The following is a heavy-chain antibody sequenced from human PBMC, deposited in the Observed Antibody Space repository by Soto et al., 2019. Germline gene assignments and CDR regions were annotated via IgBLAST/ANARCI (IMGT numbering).Heavy chain of an antibody. Sequence: QVQLQESGPGLVKPSQTLSLTCTVSGGSISSGGYYWSWIRQHPGKGLEWIGYIYYSGSTYYNPSLKIRVTISVNTSKSKFSLKLRSVTAAATAVYYCARDFTDSSGPTLGMGVWGQGTTVTVSS. CDR2: IYYSGST. CDR3: ARDFTDSSGPTLGMGV. CDR1: GGSISSGGYY. J-gene: IGHJ6*02. D-gene: IGHD6-19*01. V-gene: IGHV4-31*03.